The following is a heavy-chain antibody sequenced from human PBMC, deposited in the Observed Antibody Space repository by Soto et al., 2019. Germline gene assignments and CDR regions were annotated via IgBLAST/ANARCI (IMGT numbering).Heavy chain of an antibody. CDR3: AKDRRGSGSYYMALDY. CDR1: GFTLSSFA. CDR2: VSGDGGNK. V-gene: IGHV3-30*18. D-gene: IGHD3-10*01. Sequence: PGGPLRLSCPASGFTLSSFAMSWVRQAPGKGLEWVAAVSGDGGNKYYADSVKGRFTMSRDNSKNTLYLQMNSLRAEDTAVYYCAKDRRGSGSYYMALDYWGQGTLVTVSS. J-gene: IGHJ4*02.